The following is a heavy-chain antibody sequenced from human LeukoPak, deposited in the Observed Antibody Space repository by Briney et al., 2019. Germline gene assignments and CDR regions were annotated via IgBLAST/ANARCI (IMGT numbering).Heavy chain of an antibody. J-gene: IGHJ4*02. CDR2: IYPDDSDT. V-gene: IGHV5-51*01. Sequence: GESLKISCKGSGYTFTNYWIGWVRQVPGKGLEWMGIIYPDDSDTRYRPSFQGQVTISADKSISTAYLQWSSLKASDTAMYYYARHLAMIRGIPYYFDYWGQGTLVTVFS. CDR3: ARHLAMIRGIPYYFDY. D-gene: IGHD3-10*01. CDR1: GYTFTNYW.